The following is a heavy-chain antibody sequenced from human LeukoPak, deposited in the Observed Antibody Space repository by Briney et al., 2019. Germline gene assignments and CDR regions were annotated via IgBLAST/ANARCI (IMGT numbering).Heavy chain of an antibody. CDR3: AILSGTYTGD. J-gene: IGHJ4*02. Sequence: GGSLRLSCTASGFTFSDYEMDWVRQAPGKGLVWVSRINSDGSSTSYADSVKGRFTISRDNAKNTLDLQMNSLRAEDTAVYYCAILSGTYTGDWGQGTLVTVSS. V-gene: IGHV3-74*01. D-gene: IGHD1-26*01. CDR2: INSDGSST. CDR1: GFTFSDYE.